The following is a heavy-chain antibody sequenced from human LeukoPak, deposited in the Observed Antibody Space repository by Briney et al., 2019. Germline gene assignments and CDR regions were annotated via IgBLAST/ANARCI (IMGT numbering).Heavy chain of an antibody. CDR2: IIPIFGTA. D-gene: IGHD1-7*01. CDR1: GGTFSSYA. CDR3: ARDRAKNWNYALDY. Sequence: ASVKVSCKASGGTFSSYAISWVRQAPGQGLEWMGGIIPIFGTANYAQKFQGRVTITADKSTSTAYMELSSLRSEDTAVYYCARDRAKNWNYALDYWGQGTLVTVSS. J-gene: IGHJ4*02. V-gene: IGHV1-69*06.